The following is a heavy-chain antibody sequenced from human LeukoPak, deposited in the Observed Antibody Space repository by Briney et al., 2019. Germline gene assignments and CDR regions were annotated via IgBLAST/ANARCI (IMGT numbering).Heavy chain of an antibody. CDR1: GYTFTGYY. V-gene: IGHV1-2*06. CDR3: ARDYDSSGYYYANY. J-gene: IGHJ4*02. Sequence: GASVKVSCKASGYTFTGYYMHWLRQAPGQGLELMGRIDPNSGGTSYAQKFQGRVTMTRDTSISAAYMELSSLRSDDTAVYYCARDYDSSGYYYANYWGQGTLVTDSS. CDR2: IDPNSGGT. D-gene: IGHD3-22*01.